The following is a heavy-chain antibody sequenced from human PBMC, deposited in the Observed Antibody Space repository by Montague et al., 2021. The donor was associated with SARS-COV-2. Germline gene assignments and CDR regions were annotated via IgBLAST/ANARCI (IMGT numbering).Heavy chain of an antibody. J-gene: IGHJ6*02. CDR1: GGSISSYY. CDR2: IYYSGSN. V-gene: IGHV4-59*08. CDR3: ARHPIGSFPRYGMDV. D-gene: IGHD2-15*01. Sequence: SETLSLTCTVSGGSISSYYWSWIRQHPGKGLEWIGNIYYSGSNNXXPSLKSRVTISVDTSKNQFSLKLSSVTAADTAVYYCARHPIGSFPRYGMDVWGQGTTVTVSS.